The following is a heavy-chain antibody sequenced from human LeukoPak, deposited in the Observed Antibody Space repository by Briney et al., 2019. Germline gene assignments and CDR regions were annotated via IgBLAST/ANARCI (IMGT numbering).Heavy chain of an antibody. CDR1: GGSISSYY. CDR2: IYYSGST. D-gene: IGHD1-14*01. Sequence: SETLSLTCTVSGGSISSYYWSWIRQPPGKGLEWIGYIYYSGSTNYNPSLKSRVTISVDTSKNQFSLKLSSVTAADTAVYCCARAHGSRAFDIWGQGTMVTVSS. CDR3: ARAHGSRAFDI. V-gene: IGHV4-59*01. J-gene: IGHJ3*02.